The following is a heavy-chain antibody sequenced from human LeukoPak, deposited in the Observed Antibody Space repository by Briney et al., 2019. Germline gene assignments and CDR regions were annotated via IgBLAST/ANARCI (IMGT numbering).Heavy chain of an antibody. D-gene: IGHD6-13*01. CDR2: ISSSSSYI. CDR1: GFTFSSYS. V-gene: IGHV3-21*01. CDR3: ARHDSSWRPYYFDY. J-gene: IGHJ4*02. Sequence: GGSLRLSCAASGFTFSSYSMNWVRQAPGKGLEWVSSISSSSSYIYYADSVKGRFTISRDNAKNSLYLQMNSLRAEDTAVYYCARHDSSWRPYYFDYWGQGTLLTVSS.